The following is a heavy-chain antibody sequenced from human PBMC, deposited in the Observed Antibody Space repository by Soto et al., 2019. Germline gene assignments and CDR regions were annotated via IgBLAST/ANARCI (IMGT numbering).Heavy chain of an antibody. D-gene: IGHD3-10*01. Sequence: QVQLVESGGGVVQPGRSLRLSCAGSGFTFINHPMHWVRQAPGKGLEWVAVISYDGSKSHDADSVKGRFILSRDHSKNTLSLQMNCLRADDSAVYYCARGALYGSEIVDFPIDYMDQGTLVTVYS. CDR2: ISYDGSKS. J-gene: IGHJ4*02. V-gene: IGHV3-30-3*01. CDR3: ARGALYGSEIVDFPIDY. CDR1: GFTFINHP.